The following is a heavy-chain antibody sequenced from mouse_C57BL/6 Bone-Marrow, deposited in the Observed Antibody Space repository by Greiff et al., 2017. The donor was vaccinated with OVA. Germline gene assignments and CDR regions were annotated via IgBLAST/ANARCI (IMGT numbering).Heavy chain of an antibody. CDR1: GFTFSSYA. V-gene: IGHV5-4*01. Sequence: EVMLVESGGGLVKPGGSLKLSCAASGFTFSSYAMSWVRQTPAKRLEWVATISDGGSYTYYPDNVQGRFTISRDNAKNNLYLQMSHLKSEDTAMYYCERELGRYAMDYWGQGTSVTVSS. CDR2: ISDGGSYT. J-gene: IGHJ4*01. CDR3: ERELGRYAMDY. D-gene: IGHD4-1*01.